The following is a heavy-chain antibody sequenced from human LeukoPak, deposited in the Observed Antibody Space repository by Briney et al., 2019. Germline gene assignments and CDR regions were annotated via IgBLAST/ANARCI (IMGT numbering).Heavy chain of an antibody. D-gene: IGHD2-2*01. CDR3: ARGEDIVVVPAATTYYYYGMDV. Sequence: GRSLRPSCAASGFTFSSYGMHWVRQAPGKGLEWVAVIWYDGSNKYYADSVKGRFTISRDNSKNTLYLQMNSLRAEDTAVYYCARGEDIVVVPAATTYYYYGMDVWGKGTTVTVSS. CDR1: GFTFSSYG. J-gene: IGHJ6*04. CDR2: IWYDGSNK. V-gene: IGHV3-33*01.